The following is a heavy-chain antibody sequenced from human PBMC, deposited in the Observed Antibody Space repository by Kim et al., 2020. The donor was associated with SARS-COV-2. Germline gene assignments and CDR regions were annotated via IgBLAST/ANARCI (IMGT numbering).Heavy chain of an antibody. CDR1: GGTFSSYA. Sequence: SVKVSCKASGGTFSSYAISWVRQAPGQGLEWMGGIIPIFGTANYAQKFQGRVTITADESTSTAYMELSSLRSEDTAVYYCARSLRGNYVWGSYRYDATNYYGMDVWGQGTTVTVSS. D-gene: IGHD3-16*02. CDR2: IIPIFGTA. CDR3: ARSLRGNYVWGSYRYDATNYYGMDV. J-gene: IGHJ6*02. V-gene: IGHV1-69*13.